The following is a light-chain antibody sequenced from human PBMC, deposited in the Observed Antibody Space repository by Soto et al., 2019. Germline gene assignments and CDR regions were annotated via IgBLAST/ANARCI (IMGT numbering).Light chain of an antibody. V-gene: IGKV1-5*03. CDR1: QSINDW. CDR2: KAS. Sequence: DIQMTQSPSTLSASVGDRVTITCWASQSINDWLAWYQQKPGKAPNLLIYKASSLQSGVPSRFSGNGSGTEFTLTISSLQPDDFATFYCQQYFSYPWTFGQGTKVEIK. J-gene: IGKJ1*01. CDR3: QQYFSYPWT.